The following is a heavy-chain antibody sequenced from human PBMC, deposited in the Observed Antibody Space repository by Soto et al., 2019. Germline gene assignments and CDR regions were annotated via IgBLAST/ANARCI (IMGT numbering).Heavy chain of an antibody. J-gene: IGHJ6*02. CDR1: GYTLTELS. CDR2: FDPEDGET. CDR3: ATGGGSSTYYYYSGAYYYYYGMDV. V-gene: IGHV1-24*01. D-gene: IGHD2-2*01. Sequence: ASVKVSCKVSGYTLTELSMHWVRQAPGKGLEWMGGFDPEDGETIYAQKFQGRVTMTEDTSTDTAYMELSSLRSEDTAVYYCATGGGSSTYYYYSGAYYYYYGMDVWGQGTTVTVSS.